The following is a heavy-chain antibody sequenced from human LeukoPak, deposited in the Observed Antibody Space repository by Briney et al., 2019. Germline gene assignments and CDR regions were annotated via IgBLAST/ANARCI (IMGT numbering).Heavy chain of an antibody. V-gene: IGHV4-61*02. Sequence: SETLSLICKVSGGSISSGSHYWSWIRQPAGKGLEWIGRISSSGSTNYNPSLKSRVTISVDTSKNQFSLKLSSVTAADTAVYYCAKDSRGYSGYEPNYFDYWGQGTLVTVSS. CDR3: AKDSRGYSGYEPNYFDY. CDR2: ISSSGST. J-gene: IGHJ4*02. D-gene: IGHD5-12*01. CDR1: GGSISSGSHY.